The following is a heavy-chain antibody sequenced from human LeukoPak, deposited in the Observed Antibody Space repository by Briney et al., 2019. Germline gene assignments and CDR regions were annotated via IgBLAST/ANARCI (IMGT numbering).Heavy chain of an antibody. D-gene: IGHD2-2*01. CDR3: ARDRSSTSPDY. J-gene: IGHJ4*02. CDR1: GASISSYY. V-gene: IGHV4-4*07. CDR2: IDTSGST. Sequence: PSETLSLTCSVSGASISSYYWSWIRQPAGKGLEWIGRIDTSGSTDYNPSLKSRVAISADTSKNQFSLRLTSVTAADTAVYYCARDRSSTSPDYWGQGTPVTVSS.